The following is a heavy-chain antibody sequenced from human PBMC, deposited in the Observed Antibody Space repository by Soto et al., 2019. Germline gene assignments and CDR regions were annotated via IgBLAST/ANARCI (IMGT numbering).Heavy chain of an antibody. J-gene: IGHJ6*02. CDR2: INPSGGST. Sequence: ASVKVSCKASGYTFTSYYMHWVRQAPGQGLEWMGIINPSGGSTSYAQKFQGRVTMTRDTSTSTVYMELSSLRSEDTAVYYCAREDSSGWYGSHYYYYGMDVWGQGTTVTVSS. CDR3: AREDSSGWYGSHYYYYGMDV. D-gene: IGHD6-19*01. V-gene: IGHV1-46*01. CDR1: GYTFTSYY.